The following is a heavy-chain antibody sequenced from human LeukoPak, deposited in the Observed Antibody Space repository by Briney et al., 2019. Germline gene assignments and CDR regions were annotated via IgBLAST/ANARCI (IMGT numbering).Heavy chain of an antibody. CDR3: AKDYSSWYNPPMGWYYYYYMDV. CDR1: GFTFSTYS. J-gene: IGHJ6*03. Sequence: GGSLRLSCAASGFTFSTYSMNWVRQAPGKGLEWVSAISGSGGSTYYADSVKGRFTISRDNSKNTLYLQMNSLRAEDTAVYYCAKDYSSWYNPPMGWYYYYYMDVWGKGTTVTVSS. CDR2: ISGSGGST. V-gene: IGHV3-23*01. D-gene: IGHD6-13*01.